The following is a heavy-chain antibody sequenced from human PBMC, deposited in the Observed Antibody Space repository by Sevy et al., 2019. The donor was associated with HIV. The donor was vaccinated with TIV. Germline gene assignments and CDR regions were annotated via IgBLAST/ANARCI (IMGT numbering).Heavy chain of an antibody. Sequence: GGSLRLSCAASGFTFTNYWMSWVRQAPGKGLEWVANIKQDGSEKYYVDSGKGRFTISRDNAKNSLYLQMNSLRVEDTAVYYCARLGQQLVPNYWGQGTLVTVSS. J-gene: IGHJ4*02. CDR1: GFTFTNYW. V-gene: IGHV3-7*01. CDR3: ARLGQQLVPNY. D-gene: IGHD6-13*01. CDR2: IKQDGSEK.